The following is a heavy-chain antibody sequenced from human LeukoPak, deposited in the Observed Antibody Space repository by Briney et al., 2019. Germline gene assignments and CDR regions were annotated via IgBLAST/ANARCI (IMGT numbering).Heavy chain of an antibody. D-gene: IGHD6-19*01. CDR3: AREQDSGRFAFDI. CDR2: ISSNGGST. V-gene: IGHV3-64*01. CDR1: GFTFSSYS. J-gene: IGHJ3*02. Sequence: GGSLRLSCAASGFTFSSYSMNWVRQAPGKGLEYVSAISSNGGSTYYANSVKGRFTISRDNSKNTLYLQMGSLRAEDMAVYYCAREQDSGRFAFDIWGQGTMVTVSS.